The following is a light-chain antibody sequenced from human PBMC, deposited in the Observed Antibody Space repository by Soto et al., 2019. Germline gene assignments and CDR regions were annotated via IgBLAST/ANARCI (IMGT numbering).Light chain of an antibody. CDR2: EVS. J-gene: IGLJ3*02. V-gene: IGLV2-14*01. CDR1: SSDVGGYNY. CDR3: NSYTRSSTLV. Sequence: QSALTQPRSVSGSPGQSVTISCTGTSSDVGGYNYVSWYQQHPGKAPKFMIYEVSNRPSGVSNRFSGSKSGNTASLTISGLQAEDEADYYCNSYTRSSTLVFGGGTKLTVL.